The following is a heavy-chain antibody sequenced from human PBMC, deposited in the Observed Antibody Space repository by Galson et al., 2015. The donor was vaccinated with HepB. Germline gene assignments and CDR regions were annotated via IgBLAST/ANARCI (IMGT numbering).Heavy chain of an antibody. D-gene: IGHD6-13*01. CDR1: GFTFSSYS. CDR3: ARARGIAAAILDAFDI. Sequence: SLRLSCAASGFTFSSYSMNWVRQAPGKGLEWVSYISSSSSTIYYADSVKGRFTISRDNAKNSLYLQMNSLRAEDTAVYYCARARGIAAAILDAFDIWGQGTMVTVSS. CDR2: ISSSSSTI. V-gene: IGHV3-48*04. J-gene: IGHJ3*02.